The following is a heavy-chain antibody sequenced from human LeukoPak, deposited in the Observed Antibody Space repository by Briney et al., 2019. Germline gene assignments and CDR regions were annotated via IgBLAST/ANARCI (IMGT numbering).Heavy chain of an antibody. V-gene: IGHV4-34*01. D-gene: IGHD2-15*01. Sequence: SETLSVTCAVYGGSFSGYYWSWIRQPPGKGLEWIGEINHSGSTNYNPSLKSRVTISVDTSKNQFSLKLSSVTAADTAVYYCARAALYCSGGSCYSIFDYWGQGTLVTVSS. CDR1: GGSFSGYY. CDR3: ARAALYCSGGSCYSIFDY. CDR2: INHSGST. J-gene: IGHJ4*02.